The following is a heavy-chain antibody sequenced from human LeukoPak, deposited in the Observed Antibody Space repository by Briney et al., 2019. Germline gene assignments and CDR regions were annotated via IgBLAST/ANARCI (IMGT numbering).Heavy chain of an antibody. CDR2: IYYNGNT. J-gene: IGHJ5*02. CDR3: AKAGWRGGGTFHEFDP. CDR1: GGSISIGDYY. V-gene: IGHV4-30-4*01. Sequence: TSETLSLTCTVSGGSISIGDYYWSWIRQPPGKGLEWIGYIYYNGNTYYNPSLKSRVTISRDTSKNQFSLKVNSVTAADTAVYYCAKAGWRGGGTFHEFDPWGQGTLVIVSS. D-gene: IGHD3-16*01.